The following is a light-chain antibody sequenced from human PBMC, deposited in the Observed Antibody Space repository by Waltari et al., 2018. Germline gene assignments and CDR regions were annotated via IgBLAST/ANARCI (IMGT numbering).Light chain of an antibody. Sequence: DIQMTQSPSSLSASVGDRVTITCRASQSLSNYLNWYQHKAGEAPKLLIHGAFNLQSGVPSRFSWSGSGTDFTLTISSLQPEDVATYYCHQTRSLPDTFGQGTKLEI. J-gene: IGKJ2*01. CDR1: QSLSNY. CDR2: GAF. CDR3: HQTRSLPDT. V-gene: IGKV1-39*01.